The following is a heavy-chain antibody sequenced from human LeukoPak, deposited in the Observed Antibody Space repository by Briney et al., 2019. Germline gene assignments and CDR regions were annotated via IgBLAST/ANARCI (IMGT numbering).Heavy chain of an antibody. J-gene: IGHJ4*02. CDR2: INPRDGSA. CDR1: GHTFNNYY. V-gene: IGHV1-46*02. Sequence: ASVTVSCKASGHTFNNYYIHWVRQAPGQGFEWMGIINPRDGSATQAQKFQGRATMTRDMSTNTVSMELSSLRSEGTAVYYCARADYYDSSNDYWGQGTLVTVSS. D-gene: IGHD3-22*01. CDR3: ARADYYDSSNDY.